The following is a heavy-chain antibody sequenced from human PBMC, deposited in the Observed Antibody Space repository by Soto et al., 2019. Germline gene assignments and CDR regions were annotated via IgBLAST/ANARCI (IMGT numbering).Heavy chain of an antibody. Sequence: SETLSLTCTVSGGSISSSSYYWGWIRQPPGKGLEWIGSIYYSGSTYYNPSLKSRVTISVDTSKNQFSLKLSSVTAADTAVYYCDRTHKSKAFDYCGQGPLVTVSS. CDR2: IYYSGST. V-gene: IGHV4-39*01. CDR3: DRTHKSKAFDY. CDR1: GGSISSSSYY. J-gene: IGHJ4*02. D-gene: IGHD4-4*01.